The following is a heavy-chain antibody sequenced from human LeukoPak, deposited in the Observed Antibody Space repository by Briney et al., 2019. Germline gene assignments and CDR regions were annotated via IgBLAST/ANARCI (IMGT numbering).Heavy chain of an antibody. V-gene: IGHV3-7*03. CDR2: IKEDGSEK. Sequence: GGSLRLSCAASGFTFSRYCLSWVRQAPGKGLEWVANIKEDGSEKYYMDSVKGRFTISRDNAKNSLYLQMNSLRSEDTAVYYCARAGYFDYWGQGTLVTVSS. CDR1: GFTFSRYC. CDR3: ARAGYFDY. J-gene: IGHJ4*02.